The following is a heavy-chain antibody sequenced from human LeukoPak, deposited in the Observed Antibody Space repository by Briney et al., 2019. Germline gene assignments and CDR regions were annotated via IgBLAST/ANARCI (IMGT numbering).Heavy chain of an antibody. D-gene: IGHD6-19*01. Sequence: PGGSLRLSCAASGFTFSSYSMNWVRQAPGKGLEWASSISGSSYINYADSVKGRFTISRDNAQNSLFLQLNSLRAEDTAVYYCARDPYSSGWYKDAFDIWGQGTMVTVSS. CDR2: ISGSSYI. V-gene: IGHV3-21*01. J-gene: IGHJ3*02. CDR3: ARDPYSSGWYKDAFDI. CDR1: GFTFSSYS.